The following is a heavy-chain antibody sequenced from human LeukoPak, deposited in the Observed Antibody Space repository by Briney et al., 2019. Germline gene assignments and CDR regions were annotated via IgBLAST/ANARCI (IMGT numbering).Heavy chain of an antibody. CDR3: AKVGGDSYFDY. V-gene: IGHV3-23*01. D-gene: IGHD2-21*02. J-gene: IGHJ4*02. Sequence: GGSLTLSCAASGFTFSSYAMNWVRQAPGKGLEWVSFISYSGGATYYADSVKGRFTISRDDSKNTLYLQMNTLRAEDTALYFCAKVGGDSYFDYWGQGTLVTVSS. CDR1: GFTFSSYA. CDR2: ISYSGGAT.